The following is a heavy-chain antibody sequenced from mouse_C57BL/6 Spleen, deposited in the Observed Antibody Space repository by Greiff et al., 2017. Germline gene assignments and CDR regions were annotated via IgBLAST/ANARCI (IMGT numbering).Heavy chain of an antibody. D-gene: IGHD2-5*01. CDR1: GYTFTDHT. CDR3: ARYYSNLYYAMDY. J-gene: IGHJ4*01. V-gene: IGHV1-78*01. Sequence: VKLMESDAELVKPGASVKISCKVSGYTFTDHTIHWMKQRPEQGLEWIGYIYPRDGSTKYNEKFKGKATLTADKSSSTAYMQLNSLTSEDSAVYFCARYYSNLYYAMDYWGQGTSVTVSS. CDR2: IYPRDGST.